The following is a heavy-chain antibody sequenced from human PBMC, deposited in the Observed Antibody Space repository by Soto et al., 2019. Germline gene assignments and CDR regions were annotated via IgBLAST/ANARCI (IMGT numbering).Heavy chain of an antibody. J-gene: IGHJ5*02. CDR1: GGSISSYY. V-gene: IGHV4-59*01. D-gene: IGHD4-4*01. Sequence: SETLSLTCTVSGGSISSYYWSWIRQPPGKGLEWIGYIYYSGSTNYNPSLKSRVTISVDTSKNQFSLKLSSVTAADTAVYYCARDFGDDYSNYHSFDPWGQGTLVTVSS. CDR3: ARDFGDDYSNYHSFDP. CDR2: IYYSGST.